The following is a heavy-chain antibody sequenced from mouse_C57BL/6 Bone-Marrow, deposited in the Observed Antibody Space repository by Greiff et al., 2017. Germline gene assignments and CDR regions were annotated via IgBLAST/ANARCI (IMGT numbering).Heavy chain of an antibody. CDR1: GFNIKNNY. Sequence: EVQLQQSVAELVRPGASVKLSCTASGFNIKNNYMHWVQQRPDQGLEWIGRIAPANGNTKNAPKFQGTATITADTSSNTAYLQLSSLTSEDTAINYCARRGYCNPYATDDWGQGTSVTVSS. J-gene: IGHJ4*01. CDR2: IAPANGNT. V-gene: IGHV14-3*01. D-gene: IGHD2-1*01. CDR3: ARRGYCNPYATDD.